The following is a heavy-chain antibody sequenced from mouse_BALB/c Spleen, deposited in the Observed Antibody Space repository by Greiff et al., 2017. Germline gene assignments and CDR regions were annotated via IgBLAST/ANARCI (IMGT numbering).Heavy chain of an antibody. Sequence: EVMLVESGGGLVQPGGSRKLSCAASGFTFSSFGMHWVRQAPEKGLEWVAYISSGSSTIYYADTVKGRFTISRDNPKNTLFLQMTSLRSEDTAMYYCASGIYYGNYVFAYWGQGTLVTVSA. D-gene: IGHD2-1*01. CDR2: ISSGSSTI. CDR1: GFTFSSFG. CDR3: ASGIYYGNYVFAY. V-gene: IGHV5-17*02. J-gene: IGHJ3*01.